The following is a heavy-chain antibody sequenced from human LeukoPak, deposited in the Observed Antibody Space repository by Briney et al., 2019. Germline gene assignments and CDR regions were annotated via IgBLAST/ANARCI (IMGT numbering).Heavy chain of an antibody. Sequence: PGGSLRLSCAASGFTFSSYEMNWVRQAPGKGLEWVSYISSSGNTIYYADSVEGRFTISRDNAKNSLYLQMNSLRAEDTAVYYCARGGGYYGSGSLHYYYYGMDVWGQGTTVTVSS. V-gene: IGHV3-48*03. CDR1: GFTFSSYE. CDR2: ISSSGNTI. CDR3: ARGGGYYGSGSLHYYYYGMDV. D-gene: IGHD3-10*01. J-gene: IGHJ6*02.